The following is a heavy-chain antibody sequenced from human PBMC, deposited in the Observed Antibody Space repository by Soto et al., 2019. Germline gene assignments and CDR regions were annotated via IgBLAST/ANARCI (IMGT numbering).Heavy chain of an antibody. CDR3: ARTDCSSTSCYNYYYYGMDV. Sequence: ASVKVSCKTSGYSFTKYGLHWVRQASGQRLEWMGWINPGNGDTKYSQKFQGRVTITRDTSATTAYMELSSLRSEDSAVFYCARTDCSSTSCYNYYYYGMDVWGQGTTVTVSS. CDR1: GYSFTKYG. V-gene: IGHV1-3*01. CDR2: INPGNGDT. D-gene: IGHD2-2*01. J-gene: IGHJ6*02.